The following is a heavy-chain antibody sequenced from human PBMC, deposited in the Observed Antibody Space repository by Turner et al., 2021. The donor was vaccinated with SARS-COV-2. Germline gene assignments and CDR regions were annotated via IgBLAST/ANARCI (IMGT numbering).Heavy chain of an antibody. CDR2: IWYDGSNK. CDR1: GFTFSSYG. J-gene: IGHJ6*03. D-gene: IGHD6-19*01. CDR3: AKAETYSSGWSGGRSYYYYMDV. V-gene: IGHV3-33*06. Sequence: QVQLVESGGGVVQPGRSLRLSCAASGFTFSSYGLNWVRQAPGKGLGVVAVIWYDGSNKYYADSVKGRFTISRDNSKNTLYLQMNSLRAEDTAVYYCAKAETYSSGWSGGRSYYYYMDVWGKGTTVTVSS.